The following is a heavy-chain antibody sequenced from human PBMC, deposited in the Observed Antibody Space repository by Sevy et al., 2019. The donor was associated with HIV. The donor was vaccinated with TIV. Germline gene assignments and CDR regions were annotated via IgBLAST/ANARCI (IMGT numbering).Heavy chain of an antibody. V-gene: IGHV1-18*01. Sequence: ASVKVSCQSSGYNFNIYTIHWVRQARAQGLEWVGRISPYDGDTDYAHNFHGRVSLTMDTSTSTAYLGLTSLRSDDTAVYFCTRDTWELLTGIAYYYSGMDVWGQGTTVTVSS. D-gene: IGHD1-26*01. CDR2: ISPYDGDT. CDR3: TRDTWELLTGIAYYYSGMDV. J-gene: IGHJ6*02. CDR1: GYNFNIYT.